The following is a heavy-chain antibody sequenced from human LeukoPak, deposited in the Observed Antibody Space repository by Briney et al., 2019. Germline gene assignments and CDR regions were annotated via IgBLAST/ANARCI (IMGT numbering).Heavy chain of an antibody. CDR1: GDSISSVNS. D-gene: IGHD3-22*01. Sequence: SETLSLTCVVSGDSISSVNSWSWVRQAPGKGLEWIGEVYHSGHTNYNPSLSSRVSISPDKSKNQFSLKLTSVTAADTAVYYCARYYYDSSGYSDYWGQGTLVTVSS. J-gene: IGHJ4*02. CDR3: ARYYYDSSGYSDY. CDR2: VYHSGHT. V-gene: IGHV4-4*02.